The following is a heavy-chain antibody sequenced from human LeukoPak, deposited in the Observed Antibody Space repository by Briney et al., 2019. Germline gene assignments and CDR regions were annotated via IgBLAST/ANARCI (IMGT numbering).Heavy chain of an antibody. CDR3: ARAVPAAMGGYYYYGMDV. CDR2: IYYSGST. Sequence: SETLSLTCTVSGGSISSGGYYWSWIRQHPGKGLEWIVYIYYSGSTYYNPSLKSRVTISVDTSKNQFPLKLSSVTAADTAVYYCARAVPAAMGGYYYYGMDVWGQGTTVTVSS. V-gene: IGHV4-31*03. CDR1: GGSISSGGYY. D-gene: IGHD2-2*01. J-gene: IGHJ6*02.